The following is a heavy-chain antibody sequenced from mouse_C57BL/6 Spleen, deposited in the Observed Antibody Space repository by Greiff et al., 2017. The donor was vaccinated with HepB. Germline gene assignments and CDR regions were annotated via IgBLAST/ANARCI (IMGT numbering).Heavy chain of an antibody. V-gene: IGHV1-26*01. CDR3: ARGDCGNWVHYFDY. CDR1: GYTFTDYY. D-gene: IGHD4-1*01. Sequence: VQLQQSGPELVKPGASVKISCKASGYTFTDYYMNWVKQSHGKSLEWIGDISPNNGGTSYNKKLKGKATLTVDKSSSAAYMELRSLKSEDSAVYYCARGDCGNWVHYFDYWGQGTTLTVSS. J-gene: IGHJ2*01. CDR2: ISPNNGGT.